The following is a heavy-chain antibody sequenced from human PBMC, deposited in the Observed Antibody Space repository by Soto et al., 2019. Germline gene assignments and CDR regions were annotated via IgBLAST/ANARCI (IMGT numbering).Heavy chain of an antibody. D-gene: IGHD6-13*01. CDR2: LYYTGST. Sequence: PSETLSLTCSVSGDSISSVAHYWAWVRQPPGKGLEWIGSLYYTGSTYYNPSLKSRAAISIDTSKNQFSLNLMSTTAADTAVYYCARHLSNKSWYYGWFDPCGHGTLVTVSS. CDR1: GDSISSVAHY. V-gene: IGHV4-39*01. CDR3: ARHLSNKSWYYGWFDP. J-gene: IGHJ5*02.